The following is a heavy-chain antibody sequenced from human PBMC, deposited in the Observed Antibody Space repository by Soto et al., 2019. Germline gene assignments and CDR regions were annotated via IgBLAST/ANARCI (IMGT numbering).Heavy chain of an antibody. Sequence: EVQLVDSGGGLVKPGGSLSLSCAASGFTFSRYGMNWLRQAPGKGLEWVASISSRTSYVYYADSVKGSFSTSRDNAKNMLYLEMYALRTEDTAVYYCARDPSEVRVGNWFESWSQGTLVTVSS. CDR1: GFTFSRYG. V-gene: IGHV3-21*06. CDR2: ISSRTSYV. J-gene: IGHJ5*01. D-gene: IGHD2-2*01. CDR3: ARDPSEVRVGNWFES.